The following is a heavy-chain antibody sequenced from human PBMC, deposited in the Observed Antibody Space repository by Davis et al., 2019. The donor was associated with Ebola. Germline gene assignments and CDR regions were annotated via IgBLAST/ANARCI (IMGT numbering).Heavy chain of an antibody. J-gene: IGHJ4*02. V-gene: IGHV1-69*13. D-gene: IGHD1-26*01. CDR2: IIPIFGTA. Sequence: AASVKVSCKASGGTFSSYAISWVRQAPGQGLEWMGGIIPIFGTANYAQKFQGRVTITADESTSTAYMGLSSLRSEDTAVYYCAIPSVGATKLDYWGQGTLVAVSS. CDR1: GGTFSSYA. CDR3: AIPSVGATKLDY.